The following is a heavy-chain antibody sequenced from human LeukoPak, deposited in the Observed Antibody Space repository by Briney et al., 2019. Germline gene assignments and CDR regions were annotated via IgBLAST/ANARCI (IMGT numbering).Heavy chain of an antibody. Sequence: GGSLRLSCAGSGFSISRYGMHWVRQPPGKGLEWVAFTRYDGSNKYFADSVKGRFTISRDNSKNTLYLQMQSLSLEDSAIYYCAKDLFGDYVWGTYRAIDTWGQGTLVTVSS. CDR3: AKDLFGDYVWGTYRAIDT. D-gene: IGHD3-16*02. CDR2: TRYDGSNK. J-gene: IGHJ4*02. V-gene: IGHV3-30*02. CDR1: GFSISRYG.